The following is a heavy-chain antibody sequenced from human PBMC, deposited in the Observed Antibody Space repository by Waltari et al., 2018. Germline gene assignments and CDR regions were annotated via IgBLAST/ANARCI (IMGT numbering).Heavy chain of an antibody. CDR1: GFTLISYG. CDR3: AKDLTIFGVVTPFDY. D-gene: IGHD3-3*01. J-gene: IGHJ4*02. CDR2: IRYDGSNK. Sequence: QVQLVESGGGAVQPGGSLRLSGAASGFTLISYGRHWVRQAPGKGLEWVAFIRYDGSNKYYADSVKGRFTISRDNSKNTLYLQMNSLRAEDTAVYYCAKDLTIFGVVTPFDYWGQGTLVTVSS. V-gene: IGHV3-30*02.